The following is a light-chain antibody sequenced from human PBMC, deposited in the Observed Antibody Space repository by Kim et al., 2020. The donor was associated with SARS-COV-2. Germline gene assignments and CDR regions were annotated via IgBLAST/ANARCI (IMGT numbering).Light chain of an antibody. CDR1: SSDVGTYNR. CDR3: SSYTSISTYV. J-gene: IGLJ1*01. CDR2: EVS. Sequence: GQSVTISGTGTSSDVGTYNRVSWYQQPPGTAPKLMIYEVSSRPSGVPDRFSGSKSGNTASLTISRLQAQDEADYYCSSYTSISTYVFGTGTKVTVL. V-gene: IGLV2-18*02.